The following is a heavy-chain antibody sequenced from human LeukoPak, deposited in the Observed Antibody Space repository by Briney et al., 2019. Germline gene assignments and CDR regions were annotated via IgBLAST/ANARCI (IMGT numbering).Heavy chain of an antibody. J-gene: IGHJ4*02. D-gene: IGHD2-15*01. CDR3: ARGGSDY. CDR2: INTYSGGT. CDR1: GYTLTELS. V-gene: IGHV1-2*06. Sequence: ASVKVSCKVSGYTLTELSMHWVRQAPGQGLEWMGHINTYSGGTDYARKFQGRVTMTRDTSITTAYMELSRLRSDDTAVYYCARGGSDYWGQGTLVTVSS.